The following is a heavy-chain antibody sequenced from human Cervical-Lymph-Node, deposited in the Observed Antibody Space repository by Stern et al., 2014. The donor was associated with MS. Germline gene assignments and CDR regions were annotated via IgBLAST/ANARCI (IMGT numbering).Heavy chain of an antibody. CDR3: ARDSGHTDGMDV. CDR1: GFPFSSYD. V-gene: IGHV3-13*01. D-gene: IGHD3-10*01. J-gene: IGHJ6*02. Sequence: EVQLVESGGGLVQPGGSLRLSCAASGFPFSSYDMHWVRQATGKGLEWVSAIGTAGYTYYPGSVKGRFTISRENAKNSLYLQMNSLRAGDTAVYYCARDSGHTDGMDVWGQGTTVTVSS. CDR2: IGTAGYT.